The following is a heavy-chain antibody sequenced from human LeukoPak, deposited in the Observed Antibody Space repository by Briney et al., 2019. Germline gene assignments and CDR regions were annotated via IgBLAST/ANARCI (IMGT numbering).Heavy chain of an antibody. J-gene: IGHJ4*02. CDR1: GFTFSSYS. Sequence: GGSLRLSCAASGFTFSSYSMNWVRQAPGKGLEWVSYISSSSSTIYYADSVKGRFTISRDNAKNSLYLQMNSLRAEDTAVYYCARERGKRGYSYGLWYWGQGTLVTVSS. V-gene: IGHV3-48*04. D-gene: IGHD5-18*01. CDR3: ARERGKRGYSYGLWY. CDR2: ISSSSSTI.